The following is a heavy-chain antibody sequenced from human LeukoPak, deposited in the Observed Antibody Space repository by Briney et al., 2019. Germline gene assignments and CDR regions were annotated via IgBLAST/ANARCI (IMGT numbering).Heavy chain of an antibody. CDR2: IRSKANGHAT. CDR1: GFTFSDSA. V-gene: IGHV3-73*01. CDR3: TRLDCGFATCSRAD. J-gene: IGHJ4*02. D-gene: IGHD2-21*01. Sequence: GGSLRLSCAASGFTFSDSAMHWVRQASGKGLEWVGRIRSKANGHATAYSASVKGRFTISRDDSNNTAYLQMNSLKTEDTAVYYCTRLDCGFATCSRADWGQGTLVTVSS.